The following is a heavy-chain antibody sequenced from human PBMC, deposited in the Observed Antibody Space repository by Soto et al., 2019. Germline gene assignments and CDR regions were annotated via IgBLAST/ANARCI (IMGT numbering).Heavy chain of an antibody. V-gene: IGHV4-34*01. J-gene: IGHJ5*02. CDR2: INHSGST. CDR1: GGSFSGYY. D-gene: IGHD3-9*01. Sequence: SETLSLTCAVYGGSFSGYYWSWIRQPPGKGLEWIGEINHSGSTNYNPSLKSRVTISVDTSKNQFSLKLSSVTAADTAVYYCARGNGGRTRYYDILTGYQGFDPWGQEPWSPSPQ. CDR3: ARGNGGRTRYYDILTGYQGFDP.